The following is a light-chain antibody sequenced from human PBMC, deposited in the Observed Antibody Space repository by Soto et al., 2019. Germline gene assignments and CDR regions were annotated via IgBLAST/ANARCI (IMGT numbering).Light chain of an antibody. Sequence: QSALTQPPSASGSPGQSVTISCTGTSSDVGGYNYVSWCQQHPGKAPKLMIYEVSKRPSGVPDRFSGSKSGNTASLTVSGLQAEDEADYYCSSYAGSNKVVFGGGTKVTVL. J-gene: IGLJ2*01. CDR1: SSDVGGYNY. CDR2: EVS. V-gene: IGLV2-8*01. CDR3: SSYAGSNKVV.